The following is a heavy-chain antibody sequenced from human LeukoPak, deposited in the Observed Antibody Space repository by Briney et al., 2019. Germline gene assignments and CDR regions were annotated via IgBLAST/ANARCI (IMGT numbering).Heavy chain of an antibody. D-gene: IGHD2-15*01. V-gene: IGHV3-23*01. CDR1: GITFSSYG. J-gene: IGHJ6*03. Sequence: HAGGSLRLSCAASGITFSSYGMSWVRQAPGKGLEWVSGIISTGRTTYYADSVKGRFTISRDNSKNTLYLQMNSLRAEDTAIYYCAKNADRGGYCTGGTCYPYFYYYMDVWGKGTPVTI. CDR3: AKNADRGGYCTGGTCYPYFYYYMDV. CDR2: IISTGRTT.